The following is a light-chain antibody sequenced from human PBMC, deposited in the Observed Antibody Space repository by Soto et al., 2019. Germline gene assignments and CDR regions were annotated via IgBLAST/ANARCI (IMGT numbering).Light chain of an antibody. V-gene: IGKV3-20*01. CDR3: QQYGSS. CDR2: GAS. Sequence: EIVLTQSPGTLSLSPGERATLSCRASQSVSSSYLAWYQQKPGQAPRLLIYGASSRATGIPDRFSGSGSGTDFNLTISRLEPEDFEVYYCQQYGSSFGQGTKLEIK. J-gene: IGKJ2*01. CDR1: QSVSSSY.